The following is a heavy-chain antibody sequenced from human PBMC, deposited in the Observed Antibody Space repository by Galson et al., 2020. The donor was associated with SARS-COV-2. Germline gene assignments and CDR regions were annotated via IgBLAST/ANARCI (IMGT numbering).Heavy chain of an antibody. D-gene: IGHD6-13*01. J-gene: IGHJ4*02. V-gene: IGHV3-9*01. Sequence: SLKISCAGSGFPFGDYGMHWVRQAPGKGLEWVSGISWNSAYIDYADFVKGRFTISRDNTKNSLFLQMNSLKAEDTAFYYCAKEGDVSSSWFYFDLWGQGILVTVSS. CDR2: ISWNSAYI. CDR1: GFPFGDYG. CDR3: AKEGDVSSSWFYFDL.